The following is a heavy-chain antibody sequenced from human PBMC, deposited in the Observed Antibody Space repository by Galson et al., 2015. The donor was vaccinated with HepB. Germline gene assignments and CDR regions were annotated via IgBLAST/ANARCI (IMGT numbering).Heavy chain of an antibody. V-gene: IGHV6-1*01. J-gene: IGHJ5*02. CDR2: TYYRFKWYY. CDR3: ARNVYYDTSGYYYKPGWIDP. CDR1: GDSVSSNSAA. D-gene: IGHD3-22*01. Sequence: CAISGDSVSSNSAAWNWIRQSPSRGLEWLGRTYYRFKWYYDYAVSVKSRITINPDISKNQFSLQLNSVTPEDTAVYYCARNVYYDTSGYYYKPGWIDPWGQGTQVTVFS.